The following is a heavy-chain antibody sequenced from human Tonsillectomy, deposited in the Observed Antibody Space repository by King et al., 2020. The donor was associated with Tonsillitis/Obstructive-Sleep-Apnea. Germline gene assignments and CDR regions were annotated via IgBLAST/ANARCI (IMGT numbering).Heavy chain of an antibody. V-gene: IGHV4-39*01. J-gene: IGHJ5*02. CDR3: ARFLRYFDWLSMGIWFDP. CDR2: IYYSGSP. Sequence: QLQESGPGLVKPSETLSLTCTVSNGSISSSSYYWGWIRQPPGKGLEWIGSIYYSGSPYYNPSLKNRVTISVDTSKNQFSLKLSSVTAADTAVYYCARFLRYFDWLSMGIWFDPWGQGTLATVSS. CDR1: NGSISSSSYY. D-gene: IGHD3-9*01.